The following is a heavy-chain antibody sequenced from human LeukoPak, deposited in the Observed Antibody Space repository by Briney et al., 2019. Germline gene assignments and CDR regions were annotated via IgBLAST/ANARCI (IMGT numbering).Heavy chain of an antibody. D-gene: IGHD4-17*01. J-gene: IGHJ6*03. Sequence: SETLSLTCTVSGGSISSYYWSWIRQPPGKGLEWIGYIYYSGSTNYNPSLKSRVTISVDTSKNQFSLKLSSVTAADTAVYYCARVVPGDYLSYYYYYYMDVWGKGTTVTISS. V-gene: IGHV4-59*01. CDR2: IYYSGST. CDR1: GGSISSYY. CDR3: ARVVPGDYLSYYYYYYMDV.